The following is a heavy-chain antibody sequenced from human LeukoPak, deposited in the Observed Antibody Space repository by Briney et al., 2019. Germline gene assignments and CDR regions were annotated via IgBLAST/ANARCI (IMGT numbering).Heavy chain of an antibody. Sequence: SETLSLTCTVSGGSISSYYWSWIRQPAGKGLEWIGRIYTSGSTNYNPSLKSRVTMSVDTSKNQFSLTLSSVTAADTAVYYCARGLINYDFWSGYFYFDYWGQGTLVTVSS. CDR1: GGSISSYY. D-gene: IGHD3-3*01. V-gene: IGHV4-4*07. CDR2: IYTSGST. CDR3: ARGLINYDFWSGYFYFDY. J-gene: IGHJ4*02.